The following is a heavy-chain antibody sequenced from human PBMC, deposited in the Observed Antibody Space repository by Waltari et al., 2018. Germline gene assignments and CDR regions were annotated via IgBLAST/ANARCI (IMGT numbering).Heavy chain of an antibody. J-gene: IGHJ4*02. Sequence: QVQLVQSGAEVKKPGSSVKVSCKASGGTFSSYVISWVRQAPGQGLEWMGGIIPIFGTANYARKFQGRVTITADESTSTAYMELSSLRSEDTAVYYCAREERHYDILTGYLDYWGQGTLVTVSS. CDR3: AREERHYDILTGYLDY. D-gene: IGHD3-9*01. V-gene: IGHV1-69*13. CDR2: IIPIFGTA. CDR1: GGTFSSYV.